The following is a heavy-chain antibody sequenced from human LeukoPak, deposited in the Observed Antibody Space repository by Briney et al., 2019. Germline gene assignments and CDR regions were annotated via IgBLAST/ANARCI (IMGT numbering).Heavy chain of an antibody. D-gene: IGHD6-13*01. J-gene: IGHJ2*01. CDR3: ARVYYSNSYDYWYFDL. Sequence: SETLSLTCTVSGGSISSSSYYWGWIRQPPGKGLEWIGSIYYSGSTYYNPPLKSRVTISVDTSKNQFSLKLSSVTAADTAVYYCARVYYSNSYDYWYFDLWGRGTLVTVSS. CDR1: GGSISSSSYY. CDR2: IYYSGST. V-gene: IGHV4-39*07.